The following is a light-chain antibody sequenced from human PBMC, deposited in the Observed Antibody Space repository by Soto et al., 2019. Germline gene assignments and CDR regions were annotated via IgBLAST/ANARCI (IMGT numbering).Light chain of an antibody. CDR1: SSNIGAGYD. Sequence: QSALTQPPSVSGAPGQRVTISCTGSSSNIGAGYDVHWYQQVPGTAPKLLIYGNNNRPSGVPDRFSGSKAGTSASLAIAGLQADDEADYYCQSDDSSLRVFGTGTKLTVL. V-gene: IGLV1-40*01. J-gene: IGLJ1*01. CDR3: QSDDSSLRV. CDR2: GNN.